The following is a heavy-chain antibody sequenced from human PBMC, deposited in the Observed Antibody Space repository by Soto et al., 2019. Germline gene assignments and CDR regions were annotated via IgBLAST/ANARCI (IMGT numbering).Heavy chain of an antibody. J-gene: IGHJ4*02. CDR2: ISKSDYT. D-gene: IGHD2-2*01. CDR1: GFAFNNYG. Sequence: PAGSLRLSCTVSGFAFNNYGINWVRQAPGKGLEWVSSISKSDYTYYSDSVKGRFAISRDNAKSSVSLQMNTLRVEDTAVYYCAREDSIIIPAVSDFWGQGTLVTVS. V-gene: IGHV3-21*01. CDR3: AREDSIIIPAVSDF.